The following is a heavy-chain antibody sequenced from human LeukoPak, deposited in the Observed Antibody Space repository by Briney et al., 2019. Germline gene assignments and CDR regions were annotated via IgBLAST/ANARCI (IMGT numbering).Heavy chain of an antibody. V-gene: IGHV3-11*04. D-gene: IGHD3-3*01. Sequence: PGGSLRLSCAASGFTFSDYYMSWIRQAPGKGLEWVSYISSSGSTIYYADSVKGRFTISRDNAKNSLYLQMSSLRAEDTAVYYCARSESIWSGYLAAFDIWGQGTMVTVSS. CDR3: ARSESIWSGYLAAFDI. J-gene: IGHJ3*02. CDR2: ISSSGSTI. CDR1: GFTFSDYY.